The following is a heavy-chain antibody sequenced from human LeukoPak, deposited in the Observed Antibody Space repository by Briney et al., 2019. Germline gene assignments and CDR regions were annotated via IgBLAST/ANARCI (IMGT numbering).Heavy chain of an antibody. J-gene: IGHJ6*02. V-gene: IGHV1-69*04. Sequence: GSSVKVSCKASGGTFSSYAISWVRQAPGQGLEWMGRIIPILGIANYAQKFQGRVTITADKSTSTAYMELSSLRSEDTAVYYCAGDYYGSGSYAEMGYYYYGMDVWGQGTTVTVSS. CDR3: AGDYYGSGSYAEMGYYYYGMDV. D-gene: IGHD3-10*01. CDR1: GGTFSSYA. CDR2: IIPILGIA.